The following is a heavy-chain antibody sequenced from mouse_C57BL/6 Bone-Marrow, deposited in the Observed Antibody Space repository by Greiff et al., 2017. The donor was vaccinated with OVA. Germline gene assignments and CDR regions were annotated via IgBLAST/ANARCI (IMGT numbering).Heavy chain of an antibody. CDR1: GYTFTSYG. CDR2: IYPRSGNT. CDR3: ASQITAVVAPYAMDY. V-gene: IGHV1-81*01. Sequence: VQLQQSGAELARPGASVKLSCKASGYTFTSYGISWVKQRTGQGLEWIGEIYPRSGNTYYNEKFKGKATLTADKSSSTAYMELRSLTSEDSAVYFCASQITAVVAPYAMDYWGQGTSVTVSS. J-gene: IGHJ4*01. D-gene: IGHD1-1*01.